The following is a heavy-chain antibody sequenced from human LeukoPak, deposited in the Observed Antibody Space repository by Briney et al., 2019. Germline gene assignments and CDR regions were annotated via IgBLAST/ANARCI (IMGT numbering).Heavy chain of an antibody. CDR1: GYTFTSYG. J-gene: IGHJ6*03. V-gene: IGHV1-18*01. D-gene: IGHD3-22*01. Sequence: ASVKVSCKASGYTFTSYGISWVRQAPGQGLEWMGWISAYNGNINYAQKLQGRVTMTTDTSTSTAYMELRSLRSDDTAVYYCARDLVVVDDYYYYYYMDVWGKGTTVTVSS. CDR3: ARDLVVVDDYYYYYYMDV. CDR2: ISAYNGNI.